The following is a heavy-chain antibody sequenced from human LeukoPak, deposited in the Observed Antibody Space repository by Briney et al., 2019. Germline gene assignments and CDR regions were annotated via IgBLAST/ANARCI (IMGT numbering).Heavy chain of an antibody. CDR1: GGSISSSSYY. CDR2: IYYSGST. Sequence: PSETLSLTCTVSGGSISSSSYYWGWIRQPPGKGLEWIGSIYYSGSTNYNPSLKSRVTISVDTSKNQFSLKLSSVTAADTAVYYCARDAPHENKINYYYMDVWGKGTTVTVSS. CDR3: ARDAPHENKINYYYMDV. V-gene: IGHV4-39*07. J-gene: IGHJ6*03. D-gene: IGHD1/OR15-1a*01.